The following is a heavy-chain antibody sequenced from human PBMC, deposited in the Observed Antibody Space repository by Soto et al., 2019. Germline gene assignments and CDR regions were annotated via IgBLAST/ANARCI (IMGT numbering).Heavy chain of an antibody. D-gene: IGHD5-18*01. CDR3: AYSANHRYFFDS. CDR1: GGGFRSYA. CDR2: IIPIFGTP. J-gene: IGHJ5*01. Sequence: QVQLVQSGAEVKKPGSSVKVSCKASGGGFRSYAVNWVRQAPGQGLECLGGIIPIFGTPNYAQKFHGRVSITADESTSTVYMDLISLTSEDTAVYYCAYSANHRYFFDSWGQGTLVTVSS. V-gene: IGHV1-69*12.